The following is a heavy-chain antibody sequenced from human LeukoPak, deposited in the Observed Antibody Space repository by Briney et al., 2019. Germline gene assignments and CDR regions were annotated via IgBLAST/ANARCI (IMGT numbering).Heavy chain of an antibody. CDR2: ISAYNGNT. Sequence: ASVKVSCKASGYTFTSYGISWVRQAPGQGLEWMGWISAYNGNTNYAQKLQGRVTMTTDTSTSTAYMELRSLRSEDTAVYYCAGELARNAAFVYWGQGTLVTVSS. CDR1: GYTFTSYG. V-gene: IGHV1-18*01. J-gene: IGHJ4*02. CDR3: AGELARNAAFVY. D-gene: IGHD5-12*01.